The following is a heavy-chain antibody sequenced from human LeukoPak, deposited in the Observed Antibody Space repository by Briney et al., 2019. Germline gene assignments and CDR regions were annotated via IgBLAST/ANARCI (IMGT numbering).Heavy chain of an antibody. V-gene: IGHV1-18*01. CDR1: GYTFTSYG. J-gene: IGHJ6*02. CDR2: ISAYNGNT. CDR3: ARDVGSSSDYGMDV. Sequence: ASVKVSCKASGYTFTSYGISWARQAPGQGLEWMGWISAYNGNTNYAQKLQGRVTMTTDTSTSTAYMELRSLRSDDTAVYYCARDVGSSSDYGMDVWGQGTTVTVSS. D-gene: IGHD6-6*01.